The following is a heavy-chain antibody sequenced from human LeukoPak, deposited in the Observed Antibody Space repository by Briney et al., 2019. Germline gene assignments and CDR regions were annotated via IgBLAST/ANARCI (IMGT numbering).Heavy chain of an antibody. J-gene: IGHJ5*02. CDR2: IYYSGST. D-gene: IGHD1-26*01. CDR1: GGSISSSSYY. Sequence: SETLSLTCTVSGGSISSSSYYWGWIRQPPGKGLEWIGSIYYSGSTYYNPSLKSRVTISVDTSKNQFSLKLSSVTAADTAVYYCAREATGPGSNWFDPWGQGTLVTVSP. CDR3: AREATGPGSNWFDP. V-gene: IGHV4-39*02.